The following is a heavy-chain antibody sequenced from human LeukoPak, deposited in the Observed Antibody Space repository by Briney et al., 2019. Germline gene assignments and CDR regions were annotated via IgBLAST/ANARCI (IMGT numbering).Heavy chain of an antibody. V-gene: IGHV4-4*07. CDR1: GGSISSNY. Sequence: PSETLSLTCTVSGGSISSNYWSWIRRSPGKGLEWIGRIYSTGSTNYNPSLKSRVTMSVDTSKNQFSLRLRSVTAADTAVYYCARQIASAGTAGFDFWGQGALVTVSS. J-gene: IGHJ4*02. D-gene: IGHD6-13*01. CDR2: IYSTGST. CDR3: ARQIASAGTAGFDF.